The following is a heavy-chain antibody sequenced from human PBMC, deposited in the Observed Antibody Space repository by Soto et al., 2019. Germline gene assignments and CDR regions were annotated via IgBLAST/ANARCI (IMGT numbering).Heavy chain of an antibody. CDR2: IIPIFGTA. V-gene: IGHV1-69*13. CDR1: GGTFSSYA. J-gene: IGHJ6*01. D-gene: IGHD1-26*01. CDR3: ARPPVGRYYYCGMDV. Sequence: SVKVSCKASGGTFSSYAISWVRQAPGQGLEWMGGIIPIFGTANYAQKFQGRVTITADESTRTAYMELSSLRSEHSAVYYCARPPVGRYYYCGMDVWGQGPRITVSS.